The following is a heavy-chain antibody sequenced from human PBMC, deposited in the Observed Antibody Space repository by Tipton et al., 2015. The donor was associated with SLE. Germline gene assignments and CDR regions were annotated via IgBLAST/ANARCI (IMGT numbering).Heavy chain of an antibody. V-gene: IGHV4-61*02. CDR1: GGSITSGSYY. D-gene: IGHD6-13*01. CDR2: IYTSGST. Sequence: TCTVSGGSITSGSYYWSWIRQPAGKGLEWIGRIYTSGSTNYNPSLKSRVTISVDTSKNQFSLKLSSVTAADTAVYYCARVGAAQYYYYGMDVWGQGTTVTVSS. CDR3: ARVGAAQYYYYGMDV. J-gene: IGHJ6*02.